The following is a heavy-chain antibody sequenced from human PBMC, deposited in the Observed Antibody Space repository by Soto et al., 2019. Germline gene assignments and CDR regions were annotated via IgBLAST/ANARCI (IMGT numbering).Heavy chain of an antibody. CDR2: FDPEDGET. CDR3: ATVPSYYDSSGSLDY. J-gene: IGHJ4*02. Sequence: ASVKVSCKVSGYTLTELSMHGVRQAPGKGLEWMGGFDPEDGETIYAQKFQGRVTMTEDTSTDTAYMELSSLRSEDTAVYYCATVPSYYDSSGSLDYWGQGTLVTVSS. V-gene: IGHV1-24*01. D-gene: IGHD3-22*01. CDR1: GYTLTELS.